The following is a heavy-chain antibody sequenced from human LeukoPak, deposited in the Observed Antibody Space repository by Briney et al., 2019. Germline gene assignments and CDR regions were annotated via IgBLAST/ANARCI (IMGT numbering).Heavy chain of an antibody. V-gene: IGHV7-4-1*02. J-gene: IGHJ4*02. D-gene: IGHD3-10*01. CDR1: GYTFSSYA. CDR3: ARGHHGSGSPSHY. CDR2: INTKTGNP. Sequence: ASVKVSCKASGYTFSSYAMNWVRQAPGQGLEWMGWINTKTGNPTYAQAFTGRFVFSVDTSVSTAYLQITSLKAEDTAVYYCARGHHGSGSPSHYWGQGTLVTVSS.